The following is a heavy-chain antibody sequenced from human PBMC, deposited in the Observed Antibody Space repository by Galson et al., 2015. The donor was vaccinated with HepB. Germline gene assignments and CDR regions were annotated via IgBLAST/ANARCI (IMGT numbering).Heavy chain of an antibody. CDR3: AKDQTTVVTRSSHFQH. V-gene: IGHV3-23*01. Sequence: SLRLSCAASGFTFSSYAMSWVRQAPGKGLEWVSAISGSGGSTYYADSVKGRFTISRDNSKNTLYLQMNSLRAEDTAVYYCAKDQTTVVTRSSHFQHWGQGTLVTVSS. CDR1: GFTFSSYA. CDR2: ISGSGGST. J-gene: IGHJ1*01. D-gene: IGHD4-23*01.